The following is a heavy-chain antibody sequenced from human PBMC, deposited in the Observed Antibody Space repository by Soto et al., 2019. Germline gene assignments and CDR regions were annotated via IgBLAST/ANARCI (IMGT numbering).Heavy chain of an antibody. J-gene: IGHJ5*01. V-gene: IGHV3-21*06. D-gene: IGHD6-13*01. CDR3: ARARVYDKGSLES. Sequence: GGSLSLSCASSVFTFTSYTMNCVRRSPGKWLEWVSSISSSSDYIYYADSMKGRVTISRDNAKNSLFLDMNSLTGEDTAVYYCARARVYDKGSLESWGQGTLVTGSS. CDR1: VFTFTSYT. CDR2: ISSSSDYI.